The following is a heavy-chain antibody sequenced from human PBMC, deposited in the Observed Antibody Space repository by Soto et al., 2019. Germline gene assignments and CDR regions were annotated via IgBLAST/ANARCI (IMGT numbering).Heavy chain of an antibody. D-gene: IGHD6-19*01. CDR1: GYSFSSYW. CDR3: ARSKRGAYSSGWYSLSGYYNYGIDV. Sequence: RGESLKISCKASGYSFSSYWIGWVRQMPGKGLEWMGIIYPGDSDTKYSPSVQGQVTISADRSISTAYLQSTSLKASDSAMYYCARSKRGAYSSGWYSLSGYYNYGIDVWGQGTKVTVSS. V-gene: IGHV5-51*01. CDR2: IYPGDSDT. J-gene: IGHJ6*02.